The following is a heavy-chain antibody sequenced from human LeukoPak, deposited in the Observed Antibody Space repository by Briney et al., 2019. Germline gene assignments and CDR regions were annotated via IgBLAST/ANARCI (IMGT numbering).Heavy chain of an antibody. CDR2: IYYSGST. CDR1: GGSISSSSYY. J-gene: IGHJ4*02. Sequence: SETLSLTCTVSGGSISSSSYYWGWIRQPPGKGLEWIGSIYYSGSTYYNPSLKSRVTISEDTSKNQFSLKLSSVTAADTAVYYCARVPYIVPSPDYWGQGTLVTVSS. CDR3: ARVPYIVPSPDY. V-gene: IGHV4-39*07. D-gene: IGHD5-12*01.